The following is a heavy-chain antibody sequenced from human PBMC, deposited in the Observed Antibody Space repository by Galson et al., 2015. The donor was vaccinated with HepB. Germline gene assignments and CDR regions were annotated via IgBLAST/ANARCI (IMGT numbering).Heavy chain of an antibody. V-gene: IGHV1-69*13. CDR1: GITFSNNA. Sequence: SVKVSCKASGITFSNNAISWVRQAPGQGLEWLGGIIPVFGTPNYAQKFLGRVTLTADESTSTAYMELGSLRSEDMGVCFCATYRRGGDGPSYWYFDLWGRGTLVTVTS. J-gene: IGHJ2*01. CDR2: IIPVFGTP. CDR3: ATYRRGGDGPSYWYFDL. D-gene: IGHD3-16*01.